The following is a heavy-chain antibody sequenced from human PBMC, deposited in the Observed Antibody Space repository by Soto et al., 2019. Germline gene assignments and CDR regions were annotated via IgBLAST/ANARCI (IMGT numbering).Heavy chain of an antibody. CDR2: MNPDGSTR. Sequence: EVQLVESGGDLVQPGGSLRLSCEASGFTFSSNWMHWVRQGPGKGLVWVSRMNPDGSTRGYADSVKGRFTISRDNARNTVCLQMSRLRAEDPAVYYCARGGEVGAGQYYLDDSCGHGTLVNVSS. D-gene: IGHD2-21*01. CDR3: ARGGEVGAGQYYLDDS. J-gene: IGHJ5*01. CDR1: GFTFSSNW. V-gene: IGHV3-74*01.